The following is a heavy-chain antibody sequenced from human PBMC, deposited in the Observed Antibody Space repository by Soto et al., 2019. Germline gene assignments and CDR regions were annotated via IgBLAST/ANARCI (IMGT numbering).Heavy chain of an antibody. CDR2: IKQDGSEK. CDR3: ARIYFGVVNDFDY. V-gene: IGHV3-7*01. J-gene: IGHJ4*02. Sequence: GGPLRLSCAASGFTSSSSWMSWVRQAPGKGLEWVANIKQDGSEKYYVDSVKGRFTISRDNAKNSLYLQMNSLRAEDTAVYYCARIYFGVVNDFDYWGQGTLVTVSS. D-gene: IGHD3-3*01. CDR1: GFTSSSSW.